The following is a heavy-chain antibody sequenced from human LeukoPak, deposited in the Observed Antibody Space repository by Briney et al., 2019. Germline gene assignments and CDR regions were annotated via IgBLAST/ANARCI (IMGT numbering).Heavy chain of an antibody. CDR3: ARAIPATSKYFFDS. Sequence: ASVKVSCNASGDTFSNSGISWLRQAPGHGLEWMGGVIPIFGTTNYAQKFRGRVTVTTDESTSTAYMELSSLRSDDTAVYYCARAIPATSKYFFDSWGQGTLVTVSS. CDR1: GDTFSNSG. J-gene: IGHJ4*02. CDR2: VIPIFGTT. V-gene: IGHV1-69*05. D-gene: IGHD2-2*02.